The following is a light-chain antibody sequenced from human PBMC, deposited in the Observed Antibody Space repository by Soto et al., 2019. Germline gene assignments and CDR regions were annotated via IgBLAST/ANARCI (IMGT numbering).Light chain of an antibody. Sequence: EIVMTQSPATLSVSPGERATLSCRASQSVSSNLAWYQQKPGQAPRLLIYGASTRATGIPARFSGSGSGTEFTLAISSLLSEDVAVYYCQQYNNWPPYTFGQGTKLELK. J-gene: IGKJ2*01. CDR2: GAS. V-gene: IGKV3-15*01. CDR1: QSVSSN. CDR3: QQYNNWPPYT.